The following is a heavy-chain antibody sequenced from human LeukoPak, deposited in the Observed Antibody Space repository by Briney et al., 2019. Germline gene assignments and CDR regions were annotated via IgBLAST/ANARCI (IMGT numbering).Heavy chain of an antibody. Sequence: GGSLRLSCAASGFIFSSYGIHWARQAPGRGREWLSVISYDGSTIYYADSVKGRFTISRDNSKDTVYLQMNSLRGDDTAVYYCAKGVGSTGSYFYYWGQGTLVTVSS. V-gene: IGHV3-30*18. J-gene: IGHJ4*02. D-gene: IGHD1-26*01. CDR2: ISYDGSTI. CDR3: AKGVGSTGSYFYY. CDR1: GFIFSSYG.